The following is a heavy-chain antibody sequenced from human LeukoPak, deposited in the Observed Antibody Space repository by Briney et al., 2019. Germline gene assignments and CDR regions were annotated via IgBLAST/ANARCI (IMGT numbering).Heavy chain of an antibody. V-gene: IGHV3-23*01. CDR3: AKDFSWFGEFFDY. CDR1: GFTFSSYA. J-gene: IGHJ4*02. D-gene: IGHD3-10*01. CDR2: ISGSGGST. Sequence: PGGSLRLSCAASGFTFSSYAMSWVRQAPGKGLEWVSAISGSGGSTYYADSVKGRFTISRDNSKNTLYLQMNSLRAENTAVYYCAKDFSWFGEFFDYWGQGTLVTVSS.